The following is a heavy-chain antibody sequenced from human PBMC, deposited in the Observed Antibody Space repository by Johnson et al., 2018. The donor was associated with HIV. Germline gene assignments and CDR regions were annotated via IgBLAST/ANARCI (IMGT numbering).Heavy chain of an antibody. V-gene: IGHV3-30*03. J-gene: IGHJ3*02. Sequence: QVQLVESGGGLVQPGGSLRLSCAASGFTFSSYGMHWVRQAPGKGLEWVAVISYDGSNKYYADSVKGRFTISRDNSKNSLYLQMNSLRTEDTAVYYCASVRGGTGHGAFDIWGQGTMVTVSS. CDR2: ISYDGSNK. CDR3: ASVRGGTGHGAFDI. CDR1: GFTFSSYG.